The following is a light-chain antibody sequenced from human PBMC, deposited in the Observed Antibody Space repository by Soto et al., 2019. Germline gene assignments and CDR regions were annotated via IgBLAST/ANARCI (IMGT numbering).Light chain of an antibody. J-gene: IGKJ4*01. V-gene: IGKV1-9*01. CDR1: QGIGSY. Sequence: DLPLTQSPSFLSASVGDRVTITCRASQGIGSYLGWYQQAPGKAPKLLICGASTLQSGVPSRFSGSGSGTEFTLTISSLQPEDVATYFCQQLNTYPAFGGGTKVE. CDR2: GAS. CDR3: QQLNTYPA.